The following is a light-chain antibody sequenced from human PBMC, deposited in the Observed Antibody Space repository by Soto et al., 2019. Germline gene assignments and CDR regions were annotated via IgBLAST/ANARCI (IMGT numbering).Light chain of an antibody. CDR2: GAS. Sequence: EIVKTQSPATLSVSPGERATLSCRASQSVSSNLAWYQQKPGQAPRPLMYGASTRATGIPDRFSGSGSGTEFTLTISSLQSEDFAVYYCQQHNNWPPWTFGQGTKVEIK. J-gene: IGKJ1*01. CDR1: QSVSSN. V-gene: IGKV3-15*01. CDR3: QQHNNWPPWT.